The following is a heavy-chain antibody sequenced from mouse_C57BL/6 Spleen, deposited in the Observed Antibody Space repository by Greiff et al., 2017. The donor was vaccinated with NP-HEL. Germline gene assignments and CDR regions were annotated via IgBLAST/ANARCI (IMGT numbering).Heavy chain of an antibody. J-gene: IGHJ4*01. D-gene: IGHD6-1*01. CDR3: TTAPYSLYAMDY. CDR1: GFNIKDDY. V-gene: IGHV14-4*01. CDR2: IDPENGDT. Sequence: VQLQQSGAELVRPGASVKLSCTASGFNIKDDYMHWVKQRPEQGLEWIGWIDPENGDTEYASKFQGKATITADTSSNTAYLQLSSLTSEDTAVYYCTTAPYSLYAMDYWGQGTSVTVSS.